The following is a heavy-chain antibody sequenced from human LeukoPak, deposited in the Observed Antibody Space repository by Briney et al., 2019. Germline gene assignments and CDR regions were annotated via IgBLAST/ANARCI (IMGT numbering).Heavy chain of an antibody. CDR3: ALDVVVVAAPYAFDI. CDR2: ISYDGSNK. Sequence: GGSLRLSCAASGFTFSSYAMHWVRQAPGKGLEWVALISYDGSNKYYADSVKGRFTISRDNSKNTLYLQMNSLRTEDTAVYYCALDVVVVAAPYAFDIWGQGTMVTVSS. D-gene: IGHD2-15*01. V-gene: IGHV3-30*04. J-gene: IGHJ3*02. CDR1: GFTFSSYA.